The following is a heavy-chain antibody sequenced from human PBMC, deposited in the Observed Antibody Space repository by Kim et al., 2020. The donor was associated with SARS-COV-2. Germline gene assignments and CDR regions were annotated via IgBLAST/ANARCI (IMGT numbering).Heavy chain of an antibody. D-gene: IGHD2-15*01. CDR3: HSSRLPNDYYYYGMDV. J-gene: IGHJ6*02. Sequence: SLQGRVTITVDTSKNQFSLKLSSVTAADTAVYYCHSSRLPNDYYYYGMDVWGQGTTVTVSS. V-gene: IGHV4-34*13.